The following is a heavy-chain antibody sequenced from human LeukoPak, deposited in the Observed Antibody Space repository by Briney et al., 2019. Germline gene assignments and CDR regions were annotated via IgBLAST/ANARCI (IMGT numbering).Heavy chain of an antibody. V-gene: IGHV4-38-2*02. CDR2: IYHSGST. J-gene: IGHJ4*02. CDR1: GYSISSGYY. Sequence: SETLSLTCTVSGYSISSGYYWGWIRQPPGKGLEWIGSIYHSGSTYYNPSLKSRVTISVDTSKNQFSLKLSSVTAADTAVYYCARAGRGYSGYDYGGGRGFDYWGQGTLVTVSS. CDR3: ARAGRGYSGYDYGGGRGFDY. D-gene: IGHD5-12*01.